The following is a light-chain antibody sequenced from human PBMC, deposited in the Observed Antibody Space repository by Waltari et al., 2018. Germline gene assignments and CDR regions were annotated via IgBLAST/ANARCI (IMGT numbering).Light chain of an antibody. CDR3: QSYDSSLSGRV. J-gene: IGLJ2*01. V-gene: IGLV1-40*01. CDR2: VNS. Sequence: QSVLTQPPSVSGAPGQRVTTSRPGSSSTLGAGYVVHWYQQLPGTAPIPRIRVNSNRPSGVPDRFSGSRSGTSASLAITGLRPEDEADYYCQSYDSSLSGRVFGGGTKVTVL. CDR1: SSTLGAGYV.